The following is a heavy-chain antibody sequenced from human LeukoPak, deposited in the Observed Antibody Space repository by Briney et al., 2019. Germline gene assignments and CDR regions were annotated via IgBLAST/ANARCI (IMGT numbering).Heavy chain of an antibody. D-gene: IGHD6-13*01. J-gene: IGHJ6*02. CDR3: ANALLGCQPLVPHLYYYYGMDV. CDR2: ISAYNGNT. Sequence: ASVKVSCKASGYTFTSYGISWVRQAPGQGLEWMGWISAYNGNTNYAQKLQGRVTMTTDTSTSTAYMELRSRRSDDTAVYYCANALLGCQPLVPHLYYYYGMDVWGQGTTVTVSS. V-gene: IGHV1-18*01. CDR1: GYTFTSYG.